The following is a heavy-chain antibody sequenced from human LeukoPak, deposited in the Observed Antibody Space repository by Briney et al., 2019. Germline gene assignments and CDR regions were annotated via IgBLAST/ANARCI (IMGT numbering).Heavy chain of an antibody. CDR1: GLTFSSQA. CDR2: ISQDGSRR. V-gene: IGHV3-30*04. Sequence: GGSLRLSCAASGLTFSSQAMHWVRQAPGKGLEWVAVISQDGSRRHYTDSVKGRFTISRDNSRNTLHLEMNSLRGGDTAVYYCVREPGPGYFDYWGRGTLVTVSS. J-gene: IGHJ4*02. D-gene: IGHD2-2*03. CDR3: VREPGPGYFDY.